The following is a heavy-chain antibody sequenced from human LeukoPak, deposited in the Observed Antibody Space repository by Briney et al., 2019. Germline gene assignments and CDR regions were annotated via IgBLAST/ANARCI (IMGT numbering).Heavy chain of an antibody. V-gene: IGHV3-21*01. CDR1: GFTFRRYR. J-gene: IGHJ4*02. CDR2: ISRRSSYI. CDR3: ARDVAYGDAIFDY. Sequence: GGSLRLSCAASGFTFRRYRMNWVRQAPGKGVEGGSSISRRSSYINYADSVKGRFPISRDNAKNSLYLQMNSLRAEDTAVYYCARDVAYGDAIFDYWGQGTLVTVSS. D-gene: IGHD4-17*01.